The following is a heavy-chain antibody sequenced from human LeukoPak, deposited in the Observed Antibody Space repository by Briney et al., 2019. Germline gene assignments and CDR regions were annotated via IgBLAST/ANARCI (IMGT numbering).Heavy chain of an antibody. CDR3: ARLPTGYPNWFDT. J-gene: IGHJ5*02. CDR1: GGSISSISSNN. D-gene: IGHD5-18*01. Sequence: ESSETLSLTCAVSGGSISSISSNNWARIRQPPGRGLELIAAIHYSGSTYYNPSFMSRVTISVDTSKNQFSLKLRSLTATDMAVYYCARLPTGYPNWFDTWGQGILVTVSS. CDR2: IHYSGST. V-gene: IGHV4-39*01.